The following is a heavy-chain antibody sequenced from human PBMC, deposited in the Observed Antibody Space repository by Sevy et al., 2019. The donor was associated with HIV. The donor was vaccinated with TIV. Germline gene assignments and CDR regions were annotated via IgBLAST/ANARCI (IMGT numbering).Heavy chain of an antibody. J-gene: IGHJ3*02. D-gene: IGHD5-12*01. CDR2: ISSSSSYI. CDR1: GFTFSSYS. V-gene: IGHV3-21*01. Sequence: GGSLRLSCAASGFTFSSYSMNWVRQAPGKGLEWVSSISSSSSYIYYADSVKGRFTISRDNAKNSLYLQMNSLRAEDMAVYYCARVAEMATIRSAFDIWGQGTMVTVSS. CDR3: ARVAEMATIRSAFDI.